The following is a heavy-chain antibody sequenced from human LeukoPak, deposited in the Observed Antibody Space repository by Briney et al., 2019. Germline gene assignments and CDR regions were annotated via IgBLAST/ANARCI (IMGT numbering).Heavy chain of an antibody. J-gene: IGHJ4*02. CDR3: AREFDYYDSSGPGRDY. V-gene: IGHV1-2*06. D-gene: IGHD3-22*01. CDR2: INANSGGT. Sequence: ASVKVSCKASGYTFTGYYMHWLRQAPGQGLEWMGRINANSGGTNYAQKVQGRVTMTRDTSISTAYMELSRLRSDDTAVYYCAREFDYYDSSGPGRDYWGQGTLVTVSS. CDR1: GYTFTGYY.